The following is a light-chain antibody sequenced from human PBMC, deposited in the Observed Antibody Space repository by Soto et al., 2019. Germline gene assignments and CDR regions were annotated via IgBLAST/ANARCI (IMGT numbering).Light chain of an antibody. CDR3: QQYNSYSWT. CDR2: EAS. V-gene: IGKV1-5*01. CDR1: QSISSW. Sequence: DIQMTQSPSTLSASVGDRVTITCRASQSISSWLAWYQQKPGKAPKLLIYEASSLKSGVPSRFSGSGSGTEFTLTISSLQSDDFATYYCQQYNSYSWTFGQGTKVDIK. J-gene: IGKJ1*01.